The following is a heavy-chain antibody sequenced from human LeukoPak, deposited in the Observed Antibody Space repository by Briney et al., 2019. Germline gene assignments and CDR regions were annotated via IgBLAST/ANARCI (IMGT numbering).Heavy chain of an antibody. CDR2: IYYSGST. D-gene: IGHD6-19*01. CDR3: ARFGGAVTGTPFDY. CDR1: GGSISSYY. Sequence: PSETLSLTCTVSGGSISSYYWSWIWQPPGKGLEWIGYIYYSGSTNYNPSLKSRVTISVDTSKNQFSLKLRSVTAADTAVYYCARFGGAVTGTPFDYWGQGTLVTVSS. J-gene: IGHJ4*02. V-gene: IGHV4-59*01.